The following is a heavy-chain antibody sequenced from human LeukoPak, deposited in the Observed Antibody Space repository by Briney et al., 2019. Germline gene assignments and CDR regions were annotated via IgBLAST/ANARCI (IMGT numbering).Heavy chain of an antibody. Sequence: PGGSLRLSCAASGFTFSSYGMHWVRQAPGKGLEWVAVISYDGSNKYYADSVKGRFTISRDNSKNTLYLQMNSLRAEDTAVYYCAKTYCGGDCYSGGDYYGMDVWGQGTTVTVSS. CDR1: GFTFSSYG. CDR3: AKTYCGGDCYSGGDYYGMDV. CDR2: ISYDGSNK. D-gene: IGHD2-21*02. V-gene: IGHV3-30*18. J-gene: IGHJ6*02.